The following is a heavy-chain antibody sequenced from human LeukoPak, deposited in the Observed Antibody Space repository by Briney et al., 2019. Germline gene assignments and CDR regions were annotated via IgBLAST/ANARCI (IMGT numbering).Heavy chain of an antibody. CDR2: IHTSGST. J-gene: IGHJ6*04. Sequence: PSETLSLTCTVSGGSISSGTNYWSWIRQPAGKGLEWIGRIHTSGSTNHNPSLRSRVTISVDTSKNQFSLKLSSVTAADTAVYYCASRIQLWPNLPVSDVWGKGTTVTVSS. CDR3: ASRIQLWPNLPVSDV. D-gene: IGHD5-18*01. V-gene: IGHV4-61*02. CDR1: GGSISSGTNY.